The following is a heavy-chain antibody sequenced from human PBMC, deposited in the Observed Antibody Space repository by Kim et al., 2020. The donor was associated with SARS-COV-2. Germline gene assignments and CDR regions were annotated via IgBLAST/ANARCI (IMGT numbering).Heavy chain of an antibody. J-gene: IGHJ4*02. CDR3: ARGTPQWLGNYFDY. Sequence: AQSFTGRFVFSLDTSVSTAYLQISSLKAEDTAVYYCARGTPQWLGNYFDYWGQGTLVTVSS. D-gene: IGHD6-19*01. V-gene: IGHV7-4-1*02.